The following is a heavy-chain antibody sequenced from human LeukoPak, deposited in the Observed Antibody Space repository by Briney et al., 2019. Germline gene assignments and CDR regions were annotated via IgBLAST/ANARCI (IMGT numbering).Heavy chain of an antibody. CDR2: IYTIGST. D-gene: IGHD2-2*02. V-gene: IGHV4-4*07. Sequence: SETLSLTCTVSGGSISSYYWSWIRQPAGKGLEWIGRIYTIGSTNYNPSLKSRVTMSVDTSKNQFSLKLSSVTAADTAVYYCARDLGYCSSTSCYTNWFDPWGQGTLVTVSS. CDR1: GGSISSYY. CDR3: ARDLGYCSSTSCYTNWFDP. J-gene: IGHJ5*02.